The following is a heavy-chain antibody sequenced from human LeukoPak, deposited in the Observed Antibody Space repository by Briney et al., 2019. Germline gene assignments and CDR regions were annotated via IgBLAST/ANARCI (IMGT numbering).Heavy chain of an antibody. D-gene: IGHD3-3*01. J-gene: IGHJ5*02. CDR3: ARDGFLESANWFDP. CDR2: IYTSGST. V-gene: IGHV4-61*02. CDR1: GGSISSGSCY. Sequence: SETLSLTCTVSGGSISSGSCYWSWIRQPAGKGLEWIGRIYTSGSTNYNPSLKSRVTISVDTSKNQFSLKLSSVTAADTAVYYCARDGFLESANWFDPWGQGTLVTVSS.